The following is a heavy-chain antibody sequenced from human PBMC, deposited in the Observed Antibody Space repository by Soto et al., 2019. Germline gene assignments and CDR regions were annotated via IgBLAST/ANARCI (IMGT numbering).Heavy chain of an antibody. V-gene: IGHV3-23*01. CDR2: ISGSGSNT. Sequence: XVALRLSCAACGFSFSTYAMNWVRQAPGKGLEWVSVISGSGSNTFYADSVRGRFTISRDNSKKTVYLQMNSLRAEDTAVYYCPKGLYTSSYDILTGPDFWGQRTLVTVSS. CDR3: PKGLYTSSYDILTGPDF. D-gene: IGHD3-9*01. CDR1: GFSFSTYA. J-gene: IGHJ4*02.